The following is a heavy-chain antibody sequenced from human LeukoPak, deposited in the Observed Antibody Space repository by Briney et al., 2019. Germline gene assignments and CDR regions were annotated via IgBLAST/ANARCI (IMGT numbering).Heavy chain of an antibody. J-gene: IGHJ4*02. V-gene: IGHV3-48*01. D-gene: IGHD3-10*01. CDR2: ISSSSSTI. CDR3: AKGNTLWFGEPYYFDY. Sequence: GGSLRLSCAASGFTFSSYSMNWVRQAPGKGLEWVSYISSSSSTIYYADSVKGRFAISRDNAKNSLYLQMNSLRAEDTAVYYCAKGNTLWFGEPYYFDYWGQGTLVTVSS. CDR1: GFTFSSYS.